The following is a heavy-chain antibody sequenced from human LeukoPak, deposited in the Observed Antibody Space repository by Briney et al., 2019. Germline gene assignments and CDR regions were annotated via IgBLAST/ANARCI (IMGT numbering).Heavy chain of an antibody. CDR3: ARDRLSLAGTFQFDY. Sequence: PGRSLRLSCAASGFTFSSYAMHWVRQAPGKGLEWVAVISYDGSNKYYADSVKGRFTISRDNSKNTLYLQMNSLRAEDTAVYYCARDRLSLAGTFQFDYWGQGTLVTVSS. V-gene: IGHV3-30-3*01. D-gene: IGHD6-19*01. CDR1: GFTFSSYA. CDR2: ISYDGSNK. J-gene: IGHJ4*02.